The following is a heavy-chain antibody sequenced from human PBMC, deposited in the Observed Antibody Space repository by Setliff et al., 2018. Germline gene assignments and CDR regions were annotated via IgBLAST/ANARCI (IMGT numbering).Heavy chain of an antibody. D-gene: IGHD3-3*01. CDR2: IYHSGSA. J-gene: IGHJ4*02. V-gene: IGHV4-4*02. CDR1: GGSISDNNW. Sequence: TSETLSLTCAVSGGSISDNNWWSWVRQPPGKGLEWIGEIYHSGSANYNPSLKSRVTTSVDKSKNQFSLKIYSMTAADTAVYYCARRPLFGVVIASVARMEFDYWGQGIRVTVSS. CDR3: ARRPLFGVVIASVARMEFDY.